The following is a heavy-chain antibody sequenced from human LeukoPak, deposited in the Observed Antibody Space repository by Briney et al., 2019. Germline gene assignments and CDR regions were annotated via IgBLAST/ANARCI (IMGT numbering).Heavy chain of an antibody. Sequence: NASETLSLTCTVSGGSISGYYWSWIRQPPGKGLEWIGEINHSGSTNYNPSLKSRVTISVDTSKNQFSLKLSSVTAADTAVYYCASRLYHTDYGGYGFDYWGQGTLVTVSS. J-gene: IGHJ4*02. CDR1: GGSISGYY. CDR2: INHSGST. D-gene: IGHD4-17*01. V-gene: IGHV4-34*01. CDR3: ASRLYHTDYGGYGFDY.